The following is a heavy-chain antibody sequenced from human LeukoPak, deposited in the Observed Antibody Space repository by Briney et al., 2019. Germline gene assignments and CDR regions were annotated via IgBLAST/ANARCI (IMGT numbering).Heavy chain of an antibody. Sequence: GGSLRLSCVASGFTFSNYSMNWVRQAPGKGLEWVSYIRLRSNTIYYAESVKGRFTTSRDNAKNSLYLQMNSLRAEDTAVYYCAREDSLSAFDIWGQGTMVTVSS. CDR1: GFTFSNYS. D-gene: IGHD5/OR15-5a*01. J-gene: IGHJ3*02. CDR3: AREDSLSAFDI. V-gene: IGHV3-48*04. CDR2: IRLRSNTI.